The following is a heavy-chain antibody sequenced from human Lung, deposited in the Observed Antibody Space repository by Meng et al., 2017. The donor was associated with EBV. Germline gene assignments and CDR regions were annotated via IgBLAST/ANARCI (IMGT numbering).Heavy chain of an antibody. J-gene: IGHJ4*02. D-gene: IGHD1-20*01. CDR3: ARAPGNWNFDS. V-gene: IGHV4-4*02. CDR2: IYHNENT. CDR1: SASISSNNY. Sequence: QVQLQDSGPGLVKPSQTLSLTCTVSSASISSNNYWTWFRQSPGKGLEWIGEIYHNENTNYNPSLMSRVTMSLDKSKNHFSLNLRSVTAADTAVYFCARAPGNWNFDSWGQGTLVTVSS.